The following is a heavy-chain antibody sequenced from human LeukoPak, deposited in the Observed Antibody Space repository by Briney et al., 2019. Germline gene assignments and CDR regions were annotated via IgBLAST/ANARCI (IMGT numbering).Heavy chain of an antibody. CDR3: VYSGDYEKGY. CDR1: GFTFSSYS. J-gene: IGHJ4*02. Sequence: GGSLRLSCAASGFTFSSYSMNWVRQAPGKGLEWVSSISSSSSYIYHADSVKGRFTISRDNAKNSLYLQMNSLRAEDTAVYYCVYSGDYEKGYWGQGTLVTVSS. V-gene: IGHV3-21*01. CDR2: ISSSSSYI. D-gene: IGHD4-17*01.